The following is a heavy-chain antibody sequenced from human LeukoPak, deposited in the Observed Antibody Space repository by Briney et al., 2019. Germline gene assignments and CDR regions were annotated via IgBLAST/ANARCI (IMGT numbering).Heavy chain of an antibody. CDR2: ISGSGGST. J-gene: IGHJ4*02. CDR3: AKDPIGAYGSGSYYSSSN. Sequence: GGSLRLSCAASGFTFSSYAMSWVRQAPGKGLEWVSAISGSGGSTYYADSVKGRFTISRDNSKNTLYLQMNSLRAEDTAVYYCAKDPIGAYGSGSYYSSSNWGQGTPVTVSS. CDR1: GFTFSSYA. V-gene: IGHV3-23*01. D-gene: IGHD3-10*01.